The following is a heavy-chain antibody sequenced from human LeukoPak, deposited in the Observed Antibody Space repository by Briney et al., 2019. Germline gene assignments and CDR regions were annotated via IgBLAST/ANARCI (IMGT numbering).Heavy chain of an antibody. CDR2: INPNNGGT. D-gene: IGHD3-22*01. CDR1: GYTFTGYY. CDR3: ARGERYDSSGYPDS. V-gene: IGHV1-2*02. Sequence: ASVKVSCKASGYTFTGYYMHWVRQAPGQGLEWMGWINPNNGGTNYAQKFQGRVTMTRDTSISTAYMELTRLTSDDTAVYYCARGERYDSSGYPDSWGQGTLVTVSS. J-gene: IGHJ4*02.